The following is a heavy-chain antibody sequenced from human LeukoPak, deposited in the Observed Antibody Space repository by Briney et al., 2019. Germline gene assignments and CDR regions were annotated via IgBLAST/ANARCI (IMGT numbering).Heavy chain of an antibody. Sequence: GASVKVSCKASGYTFTGYYMHWVGQAPGQGLEGMGWINPNSGGTNYAQKFQGRVTMTRDTSISTAYMELSRLRSDDTAVYYCARDRVFNRDYYYMDVWGKGTTVTVSS. D-gene: IGHD3-10*01. CDR2: INPNSGGT. CDR3: ARDRVFNRDYYYMDV. J-gene: IGHJ6*03. CDR1: GYTFTGYY. V-gene: IGHV1-2*02.